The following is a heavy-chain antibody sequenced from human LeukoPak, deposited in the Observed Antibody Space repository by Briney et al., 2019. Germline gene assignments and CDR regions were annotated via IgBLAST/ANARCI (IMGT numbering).Heavy chain of an antibody. CDR2: INPSSGGT. J-gene: IGHJ3*02. V-gene: IGHV1-2*02. Sequence: ASVKVSCKASGYTFTRYYMHWVRQAPGQGLEWMGWINPSSGGTNYAQKFQGRVTITADKSTSTAYMELSSLRSEDTAVYYCARVEIEKTDYGDYPSYAFDIWGQGTMVTVSS. D-gene: IGHD4-17*01. CDR1: GYTFTRYY. CDR3: ARVEIEKTDYGDYPSYAFDI.